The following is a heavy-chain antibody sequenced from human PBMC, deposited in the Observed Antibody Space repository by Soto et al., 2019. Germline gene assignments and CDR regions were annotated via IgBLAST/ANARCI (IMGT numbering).Heavy chain of an antibody. CDR2: IYYSGRT. D-gene: IGHD6-19*01. J-gene: IGHJ3*02. CDR1: GGSISSGDYY. Sequence: QVQLQESGPGLVKPSQTLSLTCTVSGGSISSGDYYWSWIRQPPGKGLEWIGYIYYSGRTYYNPSLHSRVTISVDTSKNQFSLKLSSVTAADTAVYYCATHHGRSGWYAFDIWGQGTMVTVSS. CDR3: ATHHGRSGWYAFDI. V-gene: IGHV4-30-4*01.